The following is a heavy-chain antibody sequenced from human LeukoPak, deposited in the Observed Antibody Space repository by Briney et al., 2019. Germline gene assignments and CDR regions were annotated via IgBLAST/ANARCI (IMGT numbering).Heavy chain of an antibody. CDR3: ARGDNSAFDI. D-gene: IGHD3-22*01. CDR1: GFTFSTYS. V-gene: IGHV3-21*01. CDR2: ISSSSTYI. Sequence: GGSLRLSCVASGFTFSTYSMNWVRQAPGKGLEWVSSISSSSTYIYYADSVKGRFTISRDNAKNSLYLQMNSLRAEDTAVYYCARGDNSAFDIWGQGTMVIVFS. J-gene: IGHJ3*02.